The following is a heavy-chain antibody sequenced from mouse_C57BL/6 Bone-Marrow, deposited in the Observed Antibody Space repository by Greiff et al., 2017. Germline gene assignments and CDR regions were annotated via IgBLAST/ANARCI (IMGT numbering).Heavy chain of an antibody. CDR3: TRVSYDGYPFAY. CDR1: GYTFTSYW. Sequence: EVQLQQSGPVLARPGASVKMSCKTSGYTFTSYWMHWVKQRPGQGLEWIGAIYPGNSDTSYNQKFKGKAKLTAVTSASTAYMELSSLTNEDSAVYYCTRVSYDGYPFAYWGQGTLVTVSA. D-gene: IGHD2-3*01. CDR2: IYPGNSDT. J-gene: IGHJ3*01. V-gene: IGHV1-5*01.